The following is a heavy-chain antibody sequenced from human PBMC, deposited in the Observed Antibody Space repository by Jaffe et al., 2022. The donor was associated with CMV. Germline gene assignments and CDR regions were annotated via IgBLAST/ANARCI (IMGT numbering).Heavy chain of an antibody. CDR1: GFSFSSFA. CDR3: AKEGGSSTSGYYGVDV. J-gene: IGHJ6*02. V-gene: IGHV3-23*01. D-gene: IGHD2-2*01. Sequence: EVLLLESGGGLVQPGGSLRLSCAASGFSFSSFAMSWARQAPGKGLEWVSAISDSGDRTESAHSVRGRFIISRDNSQNIVFLQMNSLRVEDTAIYYCAKEGGSSTSGYYGVDVWGQGTTVTVSS. CDR2: ISDSGDRT.